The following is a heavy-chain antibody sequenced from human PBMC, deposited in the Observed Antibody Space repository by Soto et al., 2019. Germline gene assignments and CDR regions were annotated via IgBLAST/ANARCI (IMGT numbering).Heavy chain of an antibody. CDR1: GFTFSSYS. CDR3: ARGRRIIAARGKGPNDAFDI. D-gene: IGHD6-6*01. CDR2: ISSSSSTI. Sequence: GGSLRLSCAASGFTFSSYSMNWVRQAPGKGLEWVSYISSSSSTIYYADSVKGRFTISRDNAKNSLYLQMNSLRAEDTAVYYCARGRRIIAARGKGPNDAFDIWGQGTMVTVSS. V-gene: IGHV3-48*01. J-gene: IGHJ3*02.